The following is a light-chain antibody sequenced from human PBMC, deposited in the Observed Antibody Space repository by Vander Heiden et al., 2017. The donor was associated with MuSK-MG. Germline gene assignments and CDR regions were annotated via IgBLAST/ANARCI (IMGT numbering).Light chain of an antibody. J-gene: IGKJ3*01. Sequence: MQMCRSPSTLSASLGDRVTMTCRATQGISNSLASYQQKLWKVPKLLLYAASTLQSGVPSRSSGRQSPRHFTLTISSLQPEDVAAYYCQKYKSALETFGHGTKVDIK. V-gene: IGKV1-27*01. CDR3: QKYKSALET. CDR2: AAS. CDR1: QGISNS.